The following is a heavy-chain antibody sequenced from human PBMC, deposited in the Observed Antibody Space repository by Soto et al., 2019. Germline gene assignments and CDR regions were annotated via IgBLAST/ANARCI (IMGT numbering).Heavy chain of an antibody. Sequence: SETLSLTCTVSGGSISSYYWSWIRQPPGKGLEWIGYIYYSGSTNYNPSLKSRVTISVDTSKNQFSLKLSSVTAADTAVYYCARQDNWLFDYWGQGTLVTVSS. J-gene: IGHJ4*02. CDR2: IYYSGST. D-gene: IGHD1-1*01. V-gene: IGHV4-59*01. CDR1: GGSISSYY. CDR3: ARQDNWLFDY.